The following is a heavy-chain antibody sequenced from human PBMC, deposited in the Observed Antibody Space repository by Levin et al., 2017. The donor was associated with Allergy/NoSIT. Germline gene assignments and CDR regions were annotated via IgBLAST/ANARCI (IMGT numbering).Heavy chain of an antibody. CDR3: ARDPGRYSSGWADY. J-gene: IGHJ4*02. D-gene: IGHD6-19*01. Sequence: GESLKISCAASGFTFSSYSMNWVRQAPGKGLEWVSSISSSSSYIYYADSVKGRFTISRDNAKNSLYLQMNSLRAEDTAVYYCARDPGRYSSGWADYWGQGTLVTVSS. CDR2: ISSSSSYI. V-gene: IGHV3-21*01. CDR1: GFTFSSYS.